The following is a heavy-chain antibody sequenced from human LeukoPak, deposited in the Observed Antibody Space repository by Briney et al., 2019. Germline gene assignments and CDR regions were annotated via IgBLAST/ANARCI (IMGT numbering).Heavy chain of an antibody. J-gene: IGHJ5*02. CDR3: ARDPDSSYEWGPFDP. D-gene: IGHD1-26*01. Sequence: SQTLSLTCAISGDSVSSNSASWNWIRQSPSRGLEWLGRTYYRSKWNSDYAVSVKSRITINPDTSKNQFSLHLNSVTPEDTAVYYCARDPDSSYEWGPFDPWGQGTQVTVSS. CDR1: GDSVSSNSAS. CDR2: TYYRSKWNS. V-gene: IGHV6-1*01.